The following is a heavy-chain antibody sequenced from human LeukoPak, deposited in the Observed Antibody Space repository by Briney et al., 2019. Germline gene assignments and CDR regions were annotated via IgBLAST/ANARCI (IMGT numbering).Heavy chain of an antibody. J-gene: IGHJ6*03. CDR3: ARGMSHTYYYMDV. CDR1: GGSISSYY. V-gene: IGHV4-59*01. CDR2: VYYSGNT. Sequence: SETLSLTCTVSGGSISSYYWSWIRQPPGKGLEWIGYVYYSGNTNYNPSLRSRVTISVDTSKNQFSLKLSSVTAADTAVYYCARGMSHTYYYMDVWGKGTTVTVSS.